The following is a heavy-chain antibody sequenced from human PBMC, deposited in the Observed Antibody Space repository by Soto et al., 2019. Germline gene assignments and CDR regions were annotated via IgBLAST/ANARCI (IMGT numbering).Heavy chain of an antibody. CDR2: IIPIFGTA. CDR3: ARDLDLGNYYYYYYGMDV. CDR1: GGTFNSYA. V-gene: IGHV1-69*13. J-gene: IGHJ6*02. Sequence: SAKVSCKASGGTFNSYAISWVRQAPGKRLEWMGGIIPIFGTANYAQKFQGRVTITADESTSTAYMELSSLRSEDTAVYYCARDLDLGNYYYYYYGMDVWGQGTTVTVSS.